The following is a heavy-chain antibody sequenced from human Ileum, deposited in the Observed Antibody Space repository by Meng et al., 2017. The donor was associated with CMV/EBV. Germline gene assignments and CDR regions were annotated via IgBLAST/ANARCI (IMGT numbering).Heavy chain of an antibody. V-gene: IGHV3-11*01. Sequence: LRFACAASGFRFGAYYMTWVRQAPGKGVEWVSYITGSGDIIYYADSVKGRFTISRDNAKSSLYLEINSLRAEDTAVYYCARGNYGFDYWGQGTLVTVSS. CDR3: ARGNYGFDY. CDR2: ITGSGDII. J-gene: IGHJ4*02. CDR1: GFRFGAYY. D-gene: IGHD4-17*01.